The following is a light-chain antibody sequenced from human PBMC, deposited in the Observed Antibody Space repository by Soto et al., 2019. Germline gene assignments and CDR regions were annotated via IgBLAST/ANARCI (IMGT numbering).Light chain of an antibody. Sequence: EIVMTQSPATLSVSPGEGATLSCKASQNVYNNLAWYQQRPGQPPRLLIYDASTRATGSSARFSGSGYGTEVTPTIRSLQCEDFAVYFCQQCRNWPLTFGGGTKVEIK. CDR1: QNVYNN. CDR3: QQCRNWPLT. J-gene: IGKJ4*01. V-gene: IGKV3-15*01. CDR2: DAS.